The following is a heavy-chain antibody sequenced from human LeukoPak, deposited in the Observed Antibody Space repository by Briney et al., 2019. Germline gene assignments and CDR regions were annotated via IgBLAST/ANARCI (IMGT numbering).Heavy chain of an antibody. CDR3: ARHQEAMVRGVLYYMDV. Sequence: PSETLSLTCTVSGGSISSSSYYGGWIRQPPGKGLEWIGSIYYSGITYHNPSLKSRVTISVDTSKNQFSLRLSSVTAADTAVYYCARHQEAMVRGVLYYMDVWGKGTTVTISS. V-gene: IGHV4-39*01. J-gene: IGHJ6*03. CDR2: IYYSGIT. D-gene: IGHD3-10*01. CDR1: GGSISSSSYY.